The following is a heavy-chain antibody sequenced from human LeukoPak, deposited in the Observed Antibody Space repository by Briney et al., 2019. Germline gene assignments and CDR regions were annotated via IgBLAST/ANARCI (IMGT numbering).Heavy chain of an antibody. J-gene: IGHJ3*02. CDR1: GFTFSSYE. CDR2: ISGSGGST. CDR3: ANIGDPSLLPFDI. Sequence: GGSLRLSCAASGFTFSSYEMNWVRQAPGKGLEWVSAISGSGGSTYYADSVKGRFTISRDNSKNTLYLQMNSLRAEDTAVYYYANIGDPSLLPFDIWGQGTMVTVSS. V-gene: IGHV3-23*01. D-gene: IGHD3-10*01.